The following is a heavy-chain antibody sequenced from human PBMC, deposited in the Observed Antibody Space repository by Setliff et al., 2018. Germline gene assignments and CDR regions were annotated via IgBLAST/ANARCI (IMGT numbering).Heavy chain of an antibody. CDR1: GYSFTSYW. D-gene: IGHD2-2*01. CDR2: IYPGDSDT. Sequence: GESLKISCKGSGYSFTSYWIGWVRQMPGKGLEWMGIIYPGDSDTRYSPSFQGQVTISADKSISTAYLQWSSLKASDTAMYYCARLVRDIVVVPATGGDYYYYYGMDVWGQGTTVTVSS. J-gene: IGHJ6*02. CDR3: ARLVRDIVVVPATGGDYYYYYGMDV. V-gene: IGHV5-51*01.